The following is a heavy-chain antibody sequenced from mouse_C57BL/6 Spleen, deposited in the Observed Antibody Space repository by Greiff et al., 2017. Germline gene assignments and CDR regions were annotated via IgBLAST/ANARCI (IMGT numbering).Heavy chain of an antibody. CDR2: IYPGDGDT. D-gene: IGHD5-1*01. J-gene: IGHJ3*01. Sequence: QVQLQQSGAELVKPGASVKISCKASGYAFSSYWMNWVKQRPGKGLEWIGQIYPGDGDTNYNGKFKGKATLTADKSSSTAYMQLSRLTSEDSAVYFGARSGEYPAWFAYWGQGTLDTVSA. CDR3: ARSGEYPAWFAY. CDR1: GYAFSSYW. V-gene: IGHV1-80*01.